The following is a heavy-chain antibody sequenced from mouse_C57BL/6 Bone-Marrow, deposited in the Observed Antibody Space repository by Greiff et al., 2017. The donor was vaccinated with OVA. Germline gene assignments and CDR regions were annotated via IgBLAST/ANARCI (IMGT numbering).Heavy chain of an antibody. CDR3: AGGAGYYAMDY. CDR1: GYAFSSSW. Sequence: VKPGASVKISCKASGYAFSSSWMNWVKQRPGKGLEWIGRIYPGDGDTNYNGKFKGKATLTADKSSSTAYMQLSSLTSEDSAVYFCAGGAGYYAMDYWGQGTSVTVSS. CDR2: IYPGDGDT. J-gene: IGHJ4*01. V-gene: IGHV1-82*01.